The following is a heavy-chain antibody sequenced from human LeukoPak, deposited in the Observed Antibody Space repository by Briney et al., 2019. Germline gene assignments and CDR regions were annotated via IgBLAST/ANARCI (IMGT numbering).Heavy chain of an antibody. CDR1: GFTFSSYE. Sequence: PGGSLRLSCAASGFTFSSYEMNWVRQAPGKGLEWVSYISSSGSTIYYADSVKGRFTISRDNSKNTLYLQMNSLRAEDTAVYYCANRPLNSASGWYGVDYWGQGTLVTVSS. V-gene: IGHV3-48*03. J-gene: IGHJ4*02. D-gene: IGHD6-19*01. CDR3: ANRPLNSASGWYGVDY. CDR2: ISSSGSTI.